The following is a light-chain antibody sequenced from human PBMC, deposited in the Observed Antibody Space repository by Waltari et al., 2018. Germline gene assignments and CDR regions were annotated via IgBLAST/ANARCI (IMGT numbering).Light chain of an antibody. J-gene: IGKJ4*01. CDR1: QSISSN. V-gene: IGKV3-15*01. CDR3: QQHNNWPRS. CDR2: EAS. Sequence: EIVMTQSPATLSVSPGEGATLSCRASQSISSNLAWYQQKPGQAPRLLIHEASTRATGIPARFSGSGSGTEFTLTISSLQSEDFAVYYCQQHNNWPRSFGGGTKVEIK.